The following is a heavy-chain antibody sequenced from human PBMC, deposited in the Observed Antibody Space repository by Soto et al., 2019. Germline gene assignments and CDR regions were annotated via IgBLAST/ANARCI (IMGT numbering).Heavy chain of an antibody. J-gene: IGHJ5*02. CDR3: ARDYGEGGTPWFAP. CDR1: GYTFTGYY. Sequence: ASVKVSCKASGYTFTGYYVHWVRQAPGQGLEWMGWINPNSGDTNYAQKFQGRVTMTRDTSISTAYMEVSRLTSDDTAVYYCARDYGEGGTPWFAPWGQGTRVTVSS. CDR2: INPNSGDT. D-gene: IGHD2-15*01. V-gene: IGHV1-2*02.